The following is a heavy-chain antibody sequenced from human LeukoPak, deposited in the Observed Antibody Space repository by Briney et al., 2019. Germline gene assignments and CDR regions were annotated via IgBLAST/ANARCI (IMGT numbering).Heavy chain of an antibody. CDR1: GFSLSSSGVG. J-gene: IGHJ4*02. V-gene: IGHV2-5*02. CDR3: AHRRLGGGFDY. D-gene: IGHD3-10*01. CDR2: IYWDDDK. Sequence: KESGPTLVKPTQTLTLTCTFSGFSLSSSGVGVGWIRQPPGKALECLALIYWDDDKRYSPSLNGRLTITKDTSKNQVVLTMTNMDPVDTATYYCAHRRLGGGFDYWGQGTLVTVSS.